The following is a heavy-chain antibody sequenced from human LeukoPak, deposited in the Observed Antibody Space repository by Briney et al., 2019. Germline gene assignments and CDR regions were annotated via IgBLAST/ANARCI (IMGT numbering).Heavy chain of an antibody. V-gene: IGHV4-4*07. J-gene: IGHJ3*02. D-gene: IGHD1-26*01. CDR1: GGSISSYY. CDR3: ARERGWERLRTFDI. CDR2: IYTSGST. Sequence: SETLSLTCTVSGGSISSYYWSWIRQPAGKGLEWIGRIYTSGSTNYNPSLKSRVTMSVDTSKNQFSLKLSSVTAADTAVYYCARERGWERLRTFDIWGQGTMVTASS.